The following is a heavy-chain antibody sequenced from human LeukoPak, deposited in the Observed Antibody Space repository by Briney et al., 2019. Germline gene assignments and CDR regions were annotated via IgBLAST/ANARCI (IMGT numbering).Heavy chain of an antibody. D-gene: IGHD5-12*01. CDR2: IYTSGTT. CDR3: ARVYGSGYDFRGAFDI. CDR1: GGSISSFY. V-gene: IGHV4-4*07. J-gene: IGHJ3*02. Sequence: SETLSLTCSVSGGSISSFYCNWMRQPAGKGLEWIGRIYTSGTTTYNPSLKSRVTMSVDTSKNQFSLKLSSVTAADTAVYYCARVYGSGYDFRGAFDIWGQGTMVTVSS.